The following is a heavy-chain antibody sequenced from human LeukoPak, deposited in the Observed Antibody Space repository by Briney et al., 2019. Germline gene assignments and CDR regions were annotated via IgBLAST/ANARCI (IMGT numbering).Heavy chain of an antibody. Sequence: SGGSLRLSCAASGFTFDDYAMHWVRQAPGKGLEWVSGISWNSGSIGYADSVKGRFTISRDNAKNSLYLQMNSLRAEDTALYYCAKAEPTDYGGNPTLYYFDYWGQGTLVTVSS. CDR1: GFTFDDYA. CDR2: ISWNSGSI. J-gene: IGHJ4*02. V-gene: IGHV3-9*01. CDR3: AKAEPTDYGGNPTLYYFDY. D-gene: IGHD4-23*01.